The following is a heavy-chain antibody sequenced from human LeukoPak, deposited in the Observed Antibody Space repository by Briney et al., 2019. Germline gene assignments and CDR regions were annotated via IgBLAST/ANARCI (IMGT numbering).Heavy chain of an antibody. D-gene: IGHD2-15*01. CDR2: INNDGSST. V-gene: IGHV3-74*01. J-gene: IGHJ4*02. CDR1: GFIFGNYW. Sequence: GGSLRLSCATSGFIFGNYWMHWVRQAPGKGLVWVSRINNDGSSTTYADSVKGRFTISRDNARNTLYLQMNSLRAEDMAVYYCARDGISCSGGHCYFASWGQGTLVTVSS. CDR3: ARDGISCSGGHCYFAS.